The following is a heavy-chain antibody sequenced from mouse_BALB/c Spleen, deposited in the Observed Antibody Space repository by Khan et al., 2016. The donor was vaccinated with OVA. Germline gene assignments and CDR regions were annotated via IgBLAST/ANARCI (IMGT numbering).Heavy chain of an antibody. CDR1: GFSLTSYC. CDR3: ARLEDI. D-gene: IGHD1-3*01. V-gene: IGHV2-9*02. CDR2: IWAGGST. J-gene: IGHJ2*01. Sequence: QVQLKESGPGLVAPSQSLSITCTISGFSLTSYCVHWVRQPPGKGLEWLGVIWAGGSTNYNSALISNMSISKDNYKSQVFLKMNSLQTDDTAMYYCARLEDIWGQGTTLTVSS.